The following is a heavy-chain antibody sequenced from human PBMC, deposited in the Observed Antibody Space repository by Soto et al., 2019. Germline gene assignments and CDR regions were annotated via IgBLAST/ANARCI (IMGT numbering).Heavy chain of an antibody. CDR2: TSGNGGDT. CDR1: GFSFGRYA. V-gene: IGHV3-23*01. Sequence: QLFESGGGLVQPGGSLRLSCVASGFSFGRYAMTWVRQAPGKGLEWVSGTSGNGGDTYYVDSVKGRFTISRDNPKNTLYLHMNSLRVEDTAIYYCAKIYDFWSRHHDSFDVWGQGTSVTVSS. J-gene: IGHJ3*01. CDR3: AKIYDFWSRHHDSFDV. D-gene: IGHD3-3*01.